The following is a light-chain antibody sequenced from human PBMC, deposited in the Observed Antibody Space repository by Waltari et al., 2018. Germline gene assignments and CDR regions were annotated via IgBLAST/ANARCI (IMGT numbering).Light chain of an antibody. V-gene: IGLV1-51*02. CDR1: SSNIGHDY. CDR3: GTWDTSLSALI. CDR2: ENN. J-gene: IGLJ2*01. Sequence: QSVLTQPPSVPAAPGQKVTISCSGSSSNIGHDYVSWYPQLPGTAPKLFIYENNNQPSGIPDRCPGSKAGTSATLGITGLQTGDEADYYCGTWDTSLSALIFGGGTKLTVL.